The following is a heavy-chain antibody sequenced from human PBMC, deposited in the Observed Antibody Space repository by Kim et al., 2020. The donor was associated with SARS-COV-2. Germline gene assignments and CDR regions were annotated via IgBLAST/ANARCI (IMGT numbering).Heavy chain of an antibody. CDR1: GVSISSYF. Sequence: SETLSLTCTVSGVSISSYFWSWVRQPPGKGLEWIGHFYYSGSGNYNPSLKSRVTISVDTSKNQFSLELSSVTATDTAVYYCARLGCSSISCSTLDPWGQGTLVTVSS. D-gene: IGHD2-2*01. CDR2: FYYSGSG. V-gene: IGHV4-59*08. J-gene: IGHJ5*02. CDR3: ARLGCSSISCSTLDP.